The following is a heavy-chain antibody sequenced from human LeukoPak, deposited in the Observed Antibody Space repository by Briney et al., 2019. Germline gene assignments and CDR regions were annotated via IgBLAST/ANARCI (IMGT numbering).Heavy chain of an antibody. CDR2: ISGSGDST. V-gene: IGHV3-23*01. J-gene: IGHJ4*02. CDR1: AFTFSSYG. D-gene: IGHD3-10*01. CDR3: AKDYLRVSGVAFCGY. Sequence: GGSLRLSCAVSAFTFSSYGMSWVRQAPGKGLEWVSTISGSGDSTYYADSVKGRFTISRDNSKNTLYLQMNSLRAEDTAVYYCAKDYLRVSGVAFCGYWGQGTLVTVSS.